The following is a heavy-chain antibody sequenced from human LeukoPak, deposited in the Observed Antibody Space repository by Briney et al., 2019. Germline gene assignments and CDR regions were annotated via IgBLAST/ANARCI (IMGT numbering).Heavy chain of an antibody. V-gene: IGHV1-46*01. J-gene: IGHJ4*02. CDR2: INPNSGST. CDR1: GYTFTDYY. Sequence: GASVKVSCKASGYTFTDYYMHWVRQAPGQGLEWMGRINPNSGSTSYAQKFQGRVTMTRDTSTSTVYMELSSLRSEDTAVYYCARESSAYDILTGISRVPYYFDYWGQGTLVTVSS. CDR3: ARESSAYDILTGISRVPYYFDY. D-gene: IGHD3-9*01.